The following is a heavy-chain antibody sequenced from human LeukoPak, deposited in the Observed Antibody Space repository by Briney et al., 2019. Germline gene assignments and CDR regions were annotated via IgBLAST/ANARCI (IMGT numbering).Heavy chain of an antibody. CDR1: GGSFSTYY. J-gene: IGHJ4*02. CDR3: AMSRDGYNQPLFDY. CDR2: IYYSGST. V-gene: IGHV4-59*08. Sequence: KASETLSLTCAVYGGSFSTYYWSWIRQPPGKGLEWIGYIYYSGSTNYNPSLKSRVTISVDTSKNQFSLKLSSVTAADTAVYYCAMSRDGYNQPLFDYWGQGTLVTVSS. D-gene: IGHD5-24*01.